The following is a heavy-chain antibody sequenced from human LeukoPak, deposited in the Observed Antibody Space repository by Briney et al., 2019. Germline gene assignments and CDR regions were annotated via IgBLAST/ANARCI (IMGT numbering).Heavy chain of an antibody. V-gene: IGHV4-59*01. CDR2: IYYSGST. D-gene: IGHD1-26*01. Sequence: PSETLSLTCTVSGGSISSYYWSWIRQPPGKGLEWLGYIYYSGSTNYNPSLKSRVTISVDTSKNQFSLKLSSVTAADTAVYYCARDRFDSGYFDYWGQGTLVTVSS. CDR1: GGSISSYY. CDR3: ARDRFDSGYFDY. J-gene: IGHJ4*02.